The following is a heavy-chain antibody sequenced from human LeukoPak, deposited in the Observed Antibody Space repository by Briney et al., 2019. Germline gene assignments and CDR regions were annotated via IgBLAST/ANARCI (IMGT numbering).Heavy chain of an antibody. D-gene: IGHD2-21*01. Sequence: PGGSLKLSCAASGFTFGSSAMHWVRQASGKGLEWVGRIRSKPHNYATAYAASVKGRFTLSRDDSENTAFLQMNSLRTEDTAVYYCTPVVGDVVFTNAYWGQGTLVTVSS. CDR1: GFTFGSSA. J-gene: IGHJ4*02. CDR2: IRSKPHNYAT. V-gene: IGHV3-73*01. CDR3: TPVVGDVVFTNAY.